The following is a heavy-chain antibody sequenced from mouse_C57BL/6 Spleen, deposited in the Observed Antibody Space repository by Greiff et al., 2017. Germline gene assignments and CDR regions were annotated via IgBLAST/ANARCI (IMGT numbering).Heavy chain of an antibody. CDR3: ARSSYGSRRYYAMDY. D-gene: IGHD1-1*01. V-gene: IGHV5-17*01. CDR2: ISSGSSTI. J-gene: IGHJ4*01. Sequence: EVMLVESGGGLVKPGGSLKLSCAASGFTFSDYGMHWVRQAPEKGLEWVAYISSGSSTIYYADTVKGRFTISRDKAKNTLFLQMTSLRSEDTAMYYCARSSYGSRRYYAMDYWGQGTSVTVSS. CDR1: GFTFSDYG.